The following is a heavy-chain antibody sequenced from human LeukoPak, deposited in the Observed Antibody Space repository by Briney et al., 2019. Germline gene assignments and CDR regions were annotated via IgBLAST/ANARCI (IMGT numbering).Heavy chain of an antibody. J-gene: IGHJ4*02. CDR3: ARLISSSWFLDY. V-gene: IGHV1-8*01. D-gene: IGHD6-13*01. Sequence: GASVKVSCKASGYTFTSYDINWVRQATGQGLEWMGWMNPDSGNTGYAQKFQGRVTMTRNTSISTAYMELSSLRSEDTAVYYCARLISSSWFLDYWGQGTLVTVSS. CDR1: GYTFTSYD. CDR2: MNPDSGNT.